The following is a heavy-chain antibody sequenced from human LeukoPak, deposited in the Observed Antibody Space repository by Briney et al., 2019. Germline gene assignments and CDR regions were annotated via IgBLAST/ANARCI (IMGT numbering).Heavy chain of an antibody. CDR1: GCSISSSSYY. V-gene: IGHV4-39*01. D-gene: IGHD4-23*01. Sequence: SETLSLTCTVSGCSISSSSYYWVWLRRPPGKGLEWVGSIYYSGSTYYYPSLKRRITIFVDTSKYQFFLKVSSVTAADTACYYCARRLRGVVTRYFDYWGEGTLVTVSS. J-gene: IGHJ4*02. CDR3: ARRLRGVVTRYFDY. CDR2: IYYSGST.